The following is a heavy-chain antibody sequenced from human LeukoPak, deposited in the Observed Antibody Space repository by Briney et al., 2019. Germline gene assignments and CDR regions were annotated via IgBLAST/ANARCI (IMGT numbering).Heavy chain of an antibody. CDR2: INHSGST. CDR3: ASLVLSSYFDY. J-gene: IGHJ4*02. Sequence: SETLSLTCAVYGGSFSGYYWSWIRQPPGKGLEWIGEINHSGSTNYNPSLKSRVTISVDTSKNQFSLKLSSVTAADTAVYYCASLVLSSYFDYWGQGTLVTVSS. D-gene: IGHD6-6*01. CDR1: GGSFSGYY. V-gene: IGHV4-34*01.